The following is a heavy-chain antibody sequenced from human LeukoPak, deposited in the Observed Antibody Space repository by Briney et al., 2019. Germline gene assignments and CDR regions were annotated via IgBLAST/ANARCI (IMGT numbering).Heavy chain of an antibody. CDR2: IRSKANSYAT. J-gene: IGHJ4*02. CDR3: TSGYNY. CDR1: GFTFSSYA. Sequence: GGSLRLSCAASGFTFSSYAMGWVRQAPGKGLEWVGRIRSKANSYATAYAASVKGRFTISRDDSKNTAYLQMNSLKTEDTAVYYCTSGYNYWGQGTLVTVSS. D-gene: IGHD5-18*01. V-gene: IGHV3-73*01.